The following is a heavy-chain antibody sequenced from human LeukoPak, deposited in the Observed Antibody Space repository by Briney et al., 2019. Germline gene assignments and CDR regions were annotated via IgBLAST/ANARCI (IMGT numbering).Heavy chain of an antibody. J-gene: IGHJ3*02. CDR3: ARGLEDAFDI. CDR2: MNPNSGNT. Sequence: GASVKVSCKASGGTFSSYDINWVRQATGQGLEWMGWMNPNSGNTGYAQKFQGRVTITRNTSISTAYMELSSLRSEDTAVYYCARGLEDAFDIWGQGTMVTVSS. CDR1: GGTFSSYD. D-gene: IGHD5-24*01. V-gene: IGHV1-8*03.